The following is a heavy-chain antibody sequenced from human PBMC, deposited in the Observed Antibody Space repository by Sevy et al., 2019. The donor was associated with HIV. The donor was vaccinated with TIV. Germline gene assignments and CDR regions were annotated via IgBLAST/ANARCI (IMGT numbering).Heavy chain of an antibody. CDR2: ISSSSSHI. CDR3: ARDHTYYDSGTILGWFAP. J-gene: IGHJ5*02. V-gene: IGHV3-21*01. Sequence: GGSLRLSCAASGFTFSIYSMNWVRQAPGKVLEWVSSISSSSSHIYYVDSVKGRFTISRDNAKNALYLQMNSLRAEDTAVYYCARDHTYYDSGTILGWFAPWGQGTLVTVSS. D-gene: IGHD3-10*01. CDR1: GFTFSIYS.